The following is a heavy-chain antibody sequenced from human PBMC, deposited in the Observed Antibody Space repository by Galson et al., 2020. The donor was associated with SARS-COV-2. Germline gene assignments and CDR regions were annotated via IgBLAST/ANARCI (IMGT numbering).Heavy chain of an antibody. CDR2: IYYSGST. Sequence: SETLSLTCTVSGGSISSSSYYWGWIRQPPGKGLEWIGSIYYSGSTYYNPSLKSRVTISVDTSKNQFSLKLSSVTAADTAVYYCARQYYYGSGSFVFDPWGQGTLVTVSS. CDR1: GGSISSSSYY. V-gene: IGHV4-39*07. CDR3: ARQYYYGSGSFVFDP. J-gene: IGHJ5*02. D-gene: IGHD3-10*01.